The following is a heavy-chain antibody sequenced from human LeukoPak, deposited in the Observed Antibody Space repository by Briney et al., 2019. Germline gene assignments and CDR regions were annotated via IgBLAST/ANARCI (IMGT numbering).Heavy chain of an antibody. CDR3: ARSYSAMVPYYYYGMDV. V-gene: IGHV5-10-1*01. Sequence: GESLKISCKGSGYSFTSYWISWVRQMPGKVLEWMGRIDPSDSYTNYSPSFQGHVTISADKSISTAYLQWSSLKASDTAMYYCARSYSAMVPYYYYGMDVWGQGTTVTVSS. J-gene: IGHJ6*02. D-gene: IGHD5-18*01. CDR2: IDPSDSYT. CDR1: GYSFTSYW.